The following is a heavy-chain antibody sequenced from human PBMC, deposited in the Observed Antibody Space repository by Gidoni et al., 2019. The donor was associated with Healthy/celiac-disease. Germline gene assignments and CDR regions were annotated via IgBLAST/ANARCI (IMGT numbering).Heavy chain of an antibody. CDR1: GGSFSGYY. J-gene: IGHJ6*03. D-gene: IGHD3-16*01. Sequence: QVQLQQWGAGLLKPSETLSLTCAVYGGSFSGYYWSWIRQPPGKGLEWIGEINHSGSTNYNPSLKSRVTISVDTSKNQFSLKLSSVTAADTAVYYCARGGGGPTEYYYYYYMDVWGKGTTVTVSS. CDR3: ARGGGGPTEYYYYYYMDV. CDR2: INHSGST. V-gene: IGHV4-34*01.